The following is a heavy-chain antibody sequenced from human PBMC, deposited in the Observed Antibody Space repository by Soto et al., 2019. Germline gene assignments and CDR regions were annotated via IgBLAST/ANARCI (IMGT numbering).Heavy chain of an antibody. CDR2: MYNTGST. CDR1: GGSISSYY. CDR3: ARDLWGYCGTDCYPLDV. J-gene: IGHJ6*02. V-gene: IGHV4-59*01. Sequence: ASETLSLTCTVSGGSISSYYWSWIRQPPGKGLEWIGYMYNTGSTVYNPSLKSRDTISVDTSKNQFSLKLNAVTAADTAVYYCARDLWGYCGTDCYPLDVWGQGTTVTVSS. D-gene: IGHD2-21*02.